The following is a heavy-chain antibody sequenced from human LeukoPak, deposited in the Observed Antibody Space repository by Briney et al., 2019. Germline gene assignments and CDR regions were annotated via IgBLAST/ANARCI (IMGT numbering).Heavy chain of an antibody. CDR3: ARDHVIVGATNNLYYYGMDV. D-gene: IGHD1-26*01. V-gene: IGHV4-59*11. Sequence: SETLSLTCTVSGGSISSHYWSWIRQPPGKGLEWIGYIYYSGSTNYNPSLKSRVTMSVDTSKNQFSLKLSSVTAADTAVYYCARDHVIVGATNNLYYYGMDVWGQGTTVTVSS. CDR1: GGSISSHY. J-gene: IGHJ6*02. CDR2: IYYSGST.